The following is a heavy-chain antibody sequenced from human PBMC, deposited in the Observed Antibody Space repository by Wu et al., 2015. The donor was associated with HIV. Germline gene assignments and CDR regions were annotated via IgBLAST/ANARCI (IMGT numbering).Heavy chain of an antibody. Sequence: QVQLVQSGAEVKKPGASVKVSCKASGYTFTSYGISWVRQAPGQGLEWMGWISAYNGNTNYAQKLQGRVTMTTDTSTSTAYMELRSLRSDDTAVYYCARAERITIFGVVINPPYYFDYWGQGTLVTVSS. V-gene: IGHV1-18*01. CDR2: ISAYNGNT. J-gene: IGHJ4*02. D-gene: IGHD3-3*01. CDR3: ARAERITIFGVVINPPYYFDY. CDR1: GYTFTSYG.